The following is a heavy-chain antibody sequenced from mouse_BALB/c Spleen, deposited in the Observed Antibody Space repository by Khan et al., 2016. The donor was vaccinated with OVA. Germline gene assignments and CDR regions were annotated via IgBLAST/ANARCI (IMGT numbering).Heavy chain of an antibody. V-gene: IGHV5-17*02. Sequence: EVELVESGGGLVQPGGSRKLSCAASGFTFNNYGMHWVRQAPEKGLEWVAYISGDSNTTYYVASVKGRFTISRDNPKKTLFLQMSSLMSEDTAVYYCAQSYYYRHFFDFWGPGTTLTVS. CDR3: AQSYYYRHFFDF. D-gene: IGHD1-1*01. CDR1: GFTFNNYG. J-gene: IGHJ2*01. CDR2: ISGDSNTT.